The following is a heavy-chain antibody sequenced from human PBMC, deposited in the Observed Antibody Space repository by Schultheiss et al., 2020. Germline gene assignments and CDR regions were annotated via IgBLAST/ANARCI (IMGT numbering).Heavy chain of an antibody. CDR1: GFTFSSYS. CDR2: ISSSSSTI. V-gene: IGHV3-48*01. D-gene: IGHD2-15*01. CDR3: ARDQVVVAARHVYYYGMDV. Sequence: GGSLRLSCAASGFTFSSYSMNWVRQAPGKGLEWVSYISSSSSTIYYADSVKGRFTISRDNAKNSLYLQMNSLRAEDTAVYYCARDQVVVAARHVYYYGMDVWGQGTTVTVSS. J-gene: IGHJ6*02.